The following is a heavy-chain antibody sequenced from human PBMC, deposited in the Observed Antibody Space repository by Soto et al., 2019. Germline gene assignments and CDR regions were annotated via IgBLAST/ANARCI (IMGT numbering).Heavy chain of an antibody. V-gene: IGHV3-48*01. CDR3: ARDPDYYYYMDV. CDR2: ISSTGSAI. J-gene: IGHJ6*03. CDR1: GFTLGTYS. Sequence: LSLTCAASGFTLGTYSMNWIRQAPGKGLEWISYISSTGSAIYYADSVKGRFTISRDNAKNSLYLQMNSLIAEDTAMYYCARDPDYYYYMDVWGKGTTVTVSS.